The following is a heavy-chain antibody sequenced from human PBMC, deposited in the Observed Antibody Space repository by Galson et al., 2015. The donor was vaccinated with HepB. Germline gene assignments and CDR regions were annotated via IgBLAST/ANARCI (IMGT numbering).Heavy chain of an antibody. CDR3: AKASRSGYYYDCVDV. D-gene: IGHD3-22*01. CDR1: GFTFSSYA. Sequence: SLRLSCAASGFTFSSYAMSWVRQAPGKGLEWVSAISGSGGSTYYADSVKGRFTISRDNSKNTLYLQMNSLRAEDTAVYYCAKASRSGYYYDCVDVWGQGTTVTVSS. J-gene: IGHJ6*02. V-gene: IGHV3-23*01. CDR2: ISGSGGST.